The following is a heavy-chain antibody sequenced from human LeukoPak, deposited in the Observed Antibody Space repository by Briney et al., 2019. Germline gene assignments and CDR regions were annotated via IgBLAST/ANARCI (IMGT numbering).Heavy chain of an antibody. J-gene: IGHJ3*02. V-gene: IGHV3-21*01. CDR3: ARDSRIVVVPAAPSDAFDI. D-gene: IGHD2-2*01. CDR2: ISSSSSYI. Sequence: PGAPPPLSPPPPAFTLSSYSMNWVRQAPGKGLEWVSSISSSSSYIYYADSVKGRFTISRDNAKNSLYLQMNSLRAEDTAVYYCARDSRIVVVPAAPSDAFDIWGQGTMVTVSS. CDR1: AFTLSSYS.